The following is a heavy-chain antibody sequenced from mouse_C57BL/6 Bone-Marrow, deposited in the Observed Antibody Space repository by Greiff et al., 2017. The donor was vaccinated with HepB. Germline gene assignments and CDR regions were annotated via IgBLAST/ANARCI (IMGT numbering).Heavy chain of an antibody. CDR2: IYPSDSET. Sequence: QVQLKQPGAELVRPGSSVKLSCKASGYTFTSYWMDWVKQRPGQGLEWIGNIYPSDSETHYNLKFKDKATLTVDKSSSTAYMQLSSLTSEDSAVYYCARGLDFDYWGQGTTLTVSS. J-gene: IGHJ2*01. V-gene: IGHV1-61*01. CDR1: GYTFTSYW. CDR3: ARGLDFDY.